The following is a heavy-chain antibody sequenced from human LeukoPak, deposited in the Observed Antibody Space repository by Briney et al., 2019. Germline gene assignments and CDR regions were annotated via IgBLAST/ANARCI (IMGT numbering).Heavy chain of an antibody. J-gene: IGHJ6*02. CDR1: GFTFSSYE. D-gene: IGHD3-10*01. CDR2: ISSSGSTI. CDR3: ARRNYYGSGRYYYYGMDV. V-gene: IGHV3-48*03. Sequence: GGSLRLSCAASGFTFSSYEMNWVPQAPGKGLEWVSYISSSGSTIYYADSVKGRFTISRDNAKNSLYLQMNSLRAEDTAVYYCARRNYYGSGRYYYYGMDVWGQGTTVTVSS.